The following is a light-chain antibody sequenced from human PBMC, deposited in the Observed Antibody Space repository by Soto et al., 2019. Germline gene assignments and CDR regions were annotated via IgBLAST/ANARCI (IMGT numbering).Light chain of an antibody. J-gene: IGKJ4*01. V-gene: IGKV3-15*01. CDR3: QQYNNWLT. CDR1: QNIHNH. Sequence: EKLMSQSPATLSVSPGERVTLSCRASQNIHNHMSWFLQKPGQTPRLLIYDASTRATGIPARFSGSGSGTEFTLTISSLQSEDFAVYYCQQYNNWLTFGGGTKVEIK. CDR2: DAS.